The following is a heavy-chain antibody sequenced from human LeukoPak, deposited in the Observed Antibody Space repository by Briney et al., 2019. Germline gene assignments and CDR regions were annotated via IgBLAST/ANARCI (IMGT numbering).Heavy chain of an antibody. CDR3: ATETNGRHYDY. J-gene: IGHJ4*02. D-gene: IGHD2-8*01. CDR1: GLTFSTSG. CDR2: IGPTGFDR. V-gene: IGHV3-21*06. Sequence: GSLRLSCTTSGLTFSTSGFNWVRQAPGKGLEWVASIGPTGFDRYHADSIKGRFTISRDNANNFLYLQMESLRAEDTAVYYCATETNGRHYDYWGQGTLLTVSS.